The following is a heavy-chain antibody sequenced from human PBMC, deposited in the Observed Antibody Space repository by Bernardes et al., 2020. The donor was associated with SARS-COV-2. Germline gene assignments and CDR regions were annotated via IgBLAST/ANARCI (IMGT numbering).Heavy chain of an antibody. CDR3: TGDYLY. V-gene: IGHV3-73*01. CDR2: IRSKPKGYAT. J-gene: IGHJ4*02. Sequence: VCSLYLSCAASGFNFSGSAIQWVRQASGPGLAWIGRIRSKPKGYATTYAASLKGRFVISRDDSRNTAYLQIHSLKIDDTAVYYCTGDYLYWDQGTLVSVSS. D-gene: IGHD4-17*01. CDR1: GFNFSGSA.